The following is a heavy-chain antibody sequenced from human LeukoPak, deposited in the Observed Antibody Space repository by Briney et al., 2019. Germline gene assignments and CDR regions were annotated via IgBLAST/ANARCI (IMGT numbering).Heavy chain of an antibody. J-gene: IGHJ4*02. CDR1: GFTFSSYA. D-gene: IGHD3-10*01. Sequence: PGGSLRLSCAASGFTFSSYAMSWVRQAPGKGLEWVSAISGSGGSTYYADSVKGRFTISRGNSKNTLYLQMNSLRAEDTAVYYCAKGADYYGSGKVDYWGQGTLVTVSS. CDR2: ISGSGGST. V-gene: IGHV3-23*01. CDR3: AKGADYYGSGKVDY.